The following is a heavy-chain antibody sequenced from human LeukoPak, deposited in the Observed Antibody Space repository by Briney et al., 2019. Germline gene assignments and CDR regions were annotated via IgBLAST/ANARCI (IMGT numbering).Heavy chain of an antibody. V-gene: IGHV3-15*01. J-gene: IGHJ4*02. CDR1: GFTLSNAW. CDR3: TTIFDY. CDR2: IKSKTDGRTT. Sequence: GGSLRLSCAASGFTLSNAWMSWVRQAPGKGLEWVGRIKSKTDGRTTDYAAPVKGRFTISRDDSKNTLYLQMNSLKTEDTAVYYCTTIFDYWGQGPLLTVSS.